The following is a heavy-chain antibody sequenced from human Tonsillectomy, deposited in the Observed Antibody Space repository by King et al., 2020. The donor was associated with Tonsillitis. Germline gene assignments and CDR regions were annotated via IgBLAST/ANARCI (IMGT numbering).Heavy chain of an antibody. V-gene: IGHV3-30*04. J-gene: IGHJ6*02. CDR1: GFTFSNYA. D-gene: IGHD1-14*01. CDR2: ISYDGSIK. CDR3: AREPERRGYYYGMDV. Sequence: HVQLVESGGGVVQPGRSLRLSCAASGFTFSNYAIHWVRQTPGKGLEWVAIISYDGSIKYYADSVTGRFTISRDNSKDTLYLQMSSLRAEDTAVYYCAREPERRGYYYGMDVWGQGTTVTVSS.